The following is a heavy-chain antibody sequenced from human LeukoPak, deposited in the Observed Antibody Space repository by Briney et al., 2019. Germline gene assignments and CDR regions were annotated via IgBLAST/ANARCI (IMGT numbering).Heavy chain of an antibody. CDR3: ARDRERYCSAGSCYDFPVDAFDV. J-gene: IGHJ3*01. V-gene: IGHV3-64*04. Sequence: GGSLTLSRSASGFTFSSYAMHWVRQAPGKGLEYVSAISSNGRSTYYSDSVKSRFTISRDNSKNTLYLQMNSLRAEDTAVYYCARDRERYCSAGSCYDFPVDAFDVWGQGTMVTVSS. CDR2: ISSNGRST. CDR1: GFTFSSYA. D-gene: IGHD2-15*01.